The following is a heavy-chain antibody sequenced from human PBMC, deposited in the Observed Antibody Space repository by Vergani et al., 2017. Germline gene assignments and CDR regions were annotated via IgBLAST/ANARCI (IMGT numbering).Heavy chain of an antibody. J-gene: IGHJ3*02. CDR1: GGSFSGYY. D-gene: IGHD3-22*01. V-gene: IGHV4-34*01. CDR2: INHSGST. Sequence: QVQLQQWGAGLLKPSETLSLTCAVYGGSFSGYYWSWIRQPPGTGLEWIGEINHSGSTNSNPSLKSRVTISVDTSKNQFSLKLSSVTAADTAVYYCARVPTGRTHYYDSSGLTKYAFDIWSEGTMVTVSS. CDR3: ARVPTGRTHYYDSSGLTKYAFDI.